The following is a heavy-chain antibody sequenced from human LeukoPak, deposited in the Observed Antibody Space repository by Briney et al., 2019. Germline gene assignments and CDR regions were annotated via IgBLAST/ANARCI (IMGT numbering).Heavy chain of an antibody. Sequence: SETLSLTCTVSGGSISGNYWSWIRQTPGKGLEWIGFIHYSGITNYNPPLKSRVTISLDTSKNQFSLKVSSVTAADTAVYYCARREAVAMFDPWGQGTLVTVSS. J-gene: IGHJ5*02. CDR2: IHYSGIT. CDR3: ARREAVAMFDP. D-gene: IGHD6-19*01. V-gene: IGHV4-59*08. CDR1: GGSISGNY.